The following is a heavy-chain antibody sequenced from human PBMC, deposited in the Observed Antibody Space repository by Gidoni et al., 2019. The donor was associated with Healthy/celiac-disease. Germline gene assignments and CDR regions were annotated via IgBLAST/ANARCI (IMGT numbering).Heavy chain of an antibody. CDR2: ISYDGSNK. Sequence: QVQLVESGGAVVQPGRSLRLSCAASGFTFSSYAMHWVRQAPGKGLEWVAVISYDGSNKYYADSVKGRFTISRDNSKNTLYLQMNSLRAEDTAVYYCARDYDMIEGIDYWGQGTLVTVSS. J-gene: IGHJ4*02. D-gene: IGHD3-9*01. CDR3: ARDYDMIEGIDY. CDR1: GFTFSSYA. V-gene: IGHV3-30-3*01.